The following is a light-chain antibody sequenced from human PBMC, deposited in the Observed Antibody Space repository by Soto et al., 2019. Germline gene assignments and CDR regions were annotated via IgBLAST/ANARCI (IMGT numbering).Light chain of an antibody. CDR1: EGIPIH. J-gene: IGKJ2*01. V-gene: IGKV3-15*01. CDR3: HRYNNWHHN. CDR2: GAS. Sequence: MTQSPATLSVSPGETATLSCRASEGIPIHVAWYQQKPGQPPRLLIYGASTRATGVPARFSGSGSGTDFTLTISGLQSEDSEVYYCHRYNNWHHNFVKGTKADI.